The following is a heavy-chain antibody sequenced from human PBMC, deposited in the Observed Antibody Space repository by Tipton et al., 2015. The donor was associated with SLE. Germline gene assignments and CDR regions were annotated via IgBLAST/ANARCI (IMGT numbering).Heavy chain of an antibody. V-gene: IGHV4-34*01. J-gene: IGHJ3*02. CDR3: ARGSSGGFGGAFDI. D-gene: IGHD1-26*01. CDR1: GGSFSGYY. CDR2: INHSGST. Sequence: TLSLTCAVYGGSFSGYYWSWIRQPPGKGLEWIGEINHSGSTNYNPSLKSRVTISVDTSKNQFSLKLSSVTAADTAVYYCARGSSGGFGGAFDIWGQGTMVPGPS.